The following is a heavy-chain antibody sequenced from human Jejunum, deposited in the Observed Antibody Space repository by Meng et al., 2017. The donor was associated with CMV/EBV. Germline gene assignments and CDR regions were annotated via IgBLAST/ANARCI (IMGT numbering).Heavy chain of an antibody. CDR1: GFSLSNHW. V-gene: IGHV3-74*01. CDR2: INSDGATT. CDR3: ARDARDYHGMDV. J-gene: IGHJ6*02. Sequence: VSGFSLSNHWMNWVRQAPGKGLVWVSRINSDGATTAYVDSVKGRFTISRDNAENTVYLQMNSLRAEDTAVYYCARDARDYHGMDVWGQGTTVTVSS. D-gene: IGHD5-24*01.